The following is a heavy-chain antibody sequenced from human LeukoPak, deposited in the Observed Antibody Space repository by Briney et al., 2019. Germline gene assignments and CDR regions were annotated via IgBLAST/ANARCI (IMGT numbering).Heavy chain of an antibody. Sequence: PSETLSLTCSVSGGSVSSNTYYWGWLRQPPGKGLEWIGSIYYTGTTYYKPPLKSRVTVSVDTSKNQFSLKLSSVTASDTAVYYCARHVRTYSGSGSYYAFFDYWGQGTLVTVSS. CDR2: IYYTGTT. J-gene: IGHJ4*02. CDR3: ARHVRTYSGSGSYYAFFDY. CDR1: GGSVSSNTYY. V-gene: IGHV4-39*01. D-gene: IGHD3-10*01.